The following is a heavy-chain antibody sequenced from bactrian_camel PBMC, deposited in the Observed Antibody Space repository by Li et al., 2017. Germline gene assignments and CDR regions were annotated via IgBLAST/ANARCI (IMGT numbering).Heavy chain of an antibody. CDR1: AGTAFT. J-gene: IGHJ6*01. CDR3: AAGADGSWYDSCQDDDFIY. V-gene: IGHV3S54*01. CDR2: IFTGNRKT. Sequence: HVQLVESGGGSAQAGGSLRLSCAHFAGTAFTGWFRQAPGKEREGVAAIFTGNRKTFYADSVKGRFTISQPKAENTLDLYMNSLKPEDTAMYYCAAGADGSWYDSCQDDDFIYWGQGTQVTVS. D-gene: IGHD6*01.